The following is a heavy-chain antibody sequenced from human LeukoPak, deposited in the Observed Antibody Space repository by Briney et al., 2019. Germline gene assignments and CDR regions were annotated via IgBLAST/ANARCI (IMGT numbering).Heavy chain of an antibody. D-gene: IGHD3-3*02. V-gene: IGHV3-23*01. J-gene: IGHJ4*02. CDR3: AKRHSPGLYYFDY. CDR2: IIGSGRNT. CDR1: GFTFSSYV. Sequence: GGSLRLSCAASGFTFSSYVMSWVRQAPGKGLEWVSTIIGSGRNTYYADSVKGRLTISRDNSKNTLYLQMNSLRAEDTAVYYCAKRHSPGLYYFDYWGQGTLVTVSS.